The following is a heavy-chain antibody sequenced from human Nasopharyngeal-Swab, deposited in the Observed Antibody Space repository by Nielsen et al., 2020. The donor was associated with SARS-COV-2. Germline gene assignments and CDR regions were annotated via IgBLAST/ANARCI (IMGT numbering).Heavy chain of an antibody. J-gene: IGHJ3*02. CDR1: GFTFDDYA. Sequence: SCAASGFTFDDYAMHWVRQAPGKGLEWVSGISWNSGSIGYADSVKGRFTISRDNAKNSLYLQMNSLRAEDTALYYCAKESVYGDYVHGAFDIWGQGTTVTVSS. CDR3: AKESVYGDYVHGAFDI. D-gene: IGHD4-17*01. CDR2: ISWNSGSI. V-gene: IGHV3-9*01.